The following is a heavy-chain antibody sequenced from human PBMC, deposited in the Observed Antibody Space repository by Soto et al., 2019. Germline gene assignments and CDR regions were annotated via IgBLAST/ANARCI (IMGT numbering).Heavy chain of an antibody. Sequence: QVQLVESGGGVVQPGRSLRLSCAASGFTFSSYGMHWVRQAPGKGLEWVAVIWYDGSNKYYADSVKGRFTISRDNSKNTRYLKMNSLRAEERAVYYCARDRYCSGGSCYSVVFDYWGQGTLVTVSS. CDR1: GFTFSSYG. CDR2: IWYDGSNK. V-gene: IGHV3-33*01. CDR3: ARDRYCSGGSCYSVVFDY. J-gene: IGHJ4*02. D-gene: IGHD2-15*01.